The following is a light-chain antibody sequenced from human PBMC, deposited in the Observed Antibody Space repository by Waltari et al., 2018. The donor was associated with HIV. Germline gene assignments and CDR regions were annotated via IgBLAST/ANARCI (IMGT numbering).Light chain of an antibody. CDR3: SSYTDFNTPPV. J-gene: IGLJ1*01. CDR1: STDISGYDY. V-gene: IGLV2-8*01. CDR2: EVN. Sequence: QSALTQPPSASGSLGQSVTISCTGTSTDISGYDYVSWYQQHPGKAPKLLIYEVNKRPSGVPDRFSTSRSDNRASLTVSGLQYEDEAEYYCSSYTDFNTPPVFVTGTKVTVL.